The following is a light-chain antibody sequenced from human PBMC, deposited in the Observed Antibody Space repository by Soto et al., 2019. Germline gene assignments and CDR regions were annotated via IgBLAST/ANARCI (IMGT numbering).Light chain of an antibody. Sequence: QSVLTQPASVSGSPGQSITISCTGTSREIDGYDYVSWYQQYPGKAPKLMIYDVSNRPSGVSDRFSGSKSANTASLTISGLQAEDEADYYCNSYTTSSSLYVFGTGTKVTVL. CDR1: SREIDGYDY. J-gene: IGLJ1*01. CDR2: DVS. CDR3: NSYTTSSSLYV. V-gene: IGLV2-14*01.